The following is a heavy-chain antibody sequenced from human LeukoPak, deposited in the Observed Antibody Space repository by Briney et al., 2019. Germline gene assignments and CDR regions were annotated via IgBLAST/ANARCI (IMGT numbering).Heavy chain of an antibody. D-gene: IGHD3-9*01. V-gene: IGHV3-30*18. CDR2: VSSDARQK. CDR1: GFTFSCCG. J-gene: IGHJ4*02. CDR3: AKRIDRFALDY. Sequence: GGSLRLSCAASGFTFSCCGMHWVRQAPGKGLEWMASVSSDARQKDYADSVKGRFTISRDNSKNTLYLQMDSLRTEDTAVYYCAKRIDRFALDYWGQGTLLIVSS.